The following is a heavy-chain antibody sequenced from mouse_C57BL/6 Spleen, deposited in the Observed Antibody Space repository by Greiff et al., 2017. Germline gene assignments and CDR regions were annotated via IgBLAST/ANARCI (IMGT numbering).Heavy chain of an antibody. D-gene: IGHD1-1*01. CDR2: ISSGSSTS. V-gene: IGHV5-17*01. CDR3: ARRDGSSSYYAMDY. CDR1: GFTFSDYG. J-gene: IGHJ4*01. Sequence: EVKLVESGGGLVKPGGSLKLSCAASGFTFSDYGMHWVRQAPEKGLEWVAYISSGSSTSYYADTLKGRITISRDNAKNTLFLQMTSLRSEDTAMYYCARRDGSSSYYAMDYWGQGTSVTVSS.